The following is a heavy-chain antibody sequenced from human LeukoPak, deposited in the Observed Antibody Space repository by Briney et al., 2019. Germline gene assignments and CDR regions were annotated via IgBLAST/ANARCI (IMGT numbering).Heavy chain of an antibody. D-gene: IGHD5-18*01. Sequence: TSETLSLTCTVSGGSISSSSYYWGWIRQPPGKGLEWIGSIYYSGSTYYNPSLKSRVTISVDTSKNQFSLKLSSVTAADTAVYYCACGVGTAMVNYWGQGTLVTVSS. V-gene: IGHV4-39*07. CDR1: GGSISSSSYY. J-gene: IGHJ4*02. CDR3: ACGVGTAMVNY. CDR2: IYYSGST.